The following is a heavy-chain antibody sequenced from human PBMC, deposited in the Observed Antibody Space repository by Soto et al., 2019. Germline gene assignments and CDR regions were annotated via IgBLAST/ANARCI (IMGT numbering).Heavy chain of an antibody. Sequence: EEQLVESGGGLVKPGGSLRLSCAASGFPFSSYNMNWVRQAPGKVLEWVASISASSSIYYADSVKGRFTISRDNAKNSLNLQMNDLRAEDTAVYYCARDDGGYRYGRRQYHFDSWGQGTLVTVS. CDR1: GFPFSSYN. J-gene: IGHJ4*02. CDR3: ARDDGGYRYGRRQYHFDS. D-gene: IGHD5-18*01. V-gene: IGHV3-21*02. CDR2: ISASSSI.